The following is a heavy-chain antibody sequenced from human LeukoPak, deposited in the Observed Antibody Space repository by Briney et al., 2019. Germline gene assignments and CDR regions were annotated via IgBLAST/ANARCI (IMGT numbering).Heavy chain of an antibody. CDR1: GYTFTSYG. CDR2: ISGHNGNT. V-gene: IGHV1-18*01. Sequence: ASVKVSCKASGYTFTSYGISWVRQAPGQGLEWMGWISGHNGNTNYAQKFQGRVTMTTDTSTSTTYMELMSLRSDDTAVYYCASGQYSSSWYPSDYWGQGTLVTVSS. J-gene: IGHJ4*02. D-gene: IGHD6-13*01. CDR3: ASGQYSSSWYPSDY.